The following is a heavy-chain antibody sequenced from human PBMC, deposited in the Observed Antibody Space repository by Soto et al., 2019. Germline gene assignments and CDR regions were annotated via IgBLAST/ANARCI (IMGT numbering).Heavy chain of an antibody. V-gene: IGHV4-39*01. Sequence: QLQVQESGPGLVKPSETLSLTCTVSGDSTFSGTYYLTWIRQPPGKGVAWIGTISYSGTTFYNPSLKSRVTIAVDASKNQSSLQLGSVTAADTSVYYCANVESVASQFDAWGQGTLVTVSA. CDR1: GDSTFSGTYY. CDR3: ANVESVASQFDA. CDR2: ISYSGTT. J-gene: IGHJ5*02.